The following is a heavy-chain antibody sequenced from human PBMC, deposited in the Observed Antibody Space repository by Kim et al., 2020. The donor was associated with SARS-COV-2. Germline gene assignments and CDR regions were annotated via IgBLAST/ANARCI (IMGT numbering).Heavy chain of an antibody. CDR3: ATVLAVAGTKPDNWFDP. CDR2: IYYSGST. CDR1: GGSISSSSYY. J-gene: IGHJ5*02. D-gene: IGHD6-19*01. Sequence: SETLSLTCTVSGGSISSSSYYWGWIRQPPGKGLEWIGSIYYSGSTYYNPSLKSRVTISVDTSKNQFSLKLSSVTAADTAVYYCATVLAVAGTKPDNWFDPWGQGTLVTVSS. V-gene: IGHV4-39*01.